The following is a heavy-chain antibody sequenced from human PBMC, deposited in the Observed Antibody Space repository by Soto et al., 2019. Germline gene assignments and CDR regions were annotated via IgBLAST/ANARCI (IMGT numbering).Heavy chain of an antibody. J-gene: IGHJ5*01. Sequence: PGGSLRLSCAASGFTFSSYSMNWVRQAPGKGLEWVSYISSSSSTIYYADSVKGRFTISRDNAKNSLYLQMNGLRAEDTAVYYCARHPERIAHIGWFDSRGQGTLVTVSS. V-gene: IGHV3-48*01. CDR2: ISSSSSTI. CDR1: GFTFSSYS. D-gene: IGHD6-13*01. CDR3: ARHPERIAHIGWFDS.